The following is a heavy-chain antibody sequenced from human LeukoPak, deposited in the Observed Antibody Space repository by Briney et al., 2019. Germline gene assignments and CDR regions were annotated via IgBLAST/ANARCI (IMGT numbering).Heavy chain of an antibody. Sequence: SVKVSCRASGGTFSRYAISWVRQAPGQGLEWMGRIIPILGIANYAQKFQGRVTITADKSTSTAYMELSSLRSEDTAVYYCASAYCSSTSCSYYYGMDVWGQGTTVTVSS. CDR1: GGTFSRYA. D-gene: IGHD2-2*01. CDR2: IIPILGIA. CDR3: ASAYCSSTSCSYYYGMDV. V-gene: IGHV1-69*04. J-gene: IGHJ6*02.